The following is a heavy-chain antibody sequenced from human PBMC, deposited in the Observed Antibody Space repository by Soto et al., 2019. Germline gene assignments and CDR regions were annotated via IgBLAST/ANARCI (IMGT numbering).Heavy chain of an antibody. Sequence: VQLVESGGGLVQPGGSLRLSCAASGSTITHYAMHWVRQAPGKGLEYVAVISKNGDSTYYADSVRDTFTISRDNSKNTLYLQMGSLRAEDTAVYFCARDFGGNTAFDSWGQGTLVTVSS. CDR2: ISKNGDST. V-gene: IGHV3-64*07. CDR1: GSTITHYA. J-gene: IGHJ4*02. CDR3: ARDFGGNTAFDS. D-gene: IGHD3-16*01.